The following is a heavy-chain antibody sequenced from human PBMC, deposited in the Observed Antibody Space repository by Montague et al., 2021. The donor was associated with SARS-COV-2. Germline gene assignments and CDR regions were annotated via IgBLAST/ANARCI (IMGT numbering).Heavy chain of an antibody. Sequence: SETLSLTCAVYGGSFSGYYWSWIRQPPGKGLEWIGEISLSGSTNYNPSLKSRVTISIDTSKNQFSLKLSSVTAADTAVYYCARFAYRLPFSASYYGMDVWGQGTTVTVSS. CDR1: GGSFSGYY. CDR2: ISLSGST. J-gene: IGHJ6*02. CDR3: ARFAYRLPFSASYYGMDV. V-gene: IGHV4-34*01. D-gene: IGHD2-2*01.